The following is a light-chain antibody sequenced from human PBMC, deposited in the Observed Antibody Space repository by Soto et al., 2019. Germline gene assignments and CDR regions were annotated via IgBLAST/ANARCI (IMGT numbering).Light chain of an antibody. CDR2: GAS. V-gene: IGKV3-20*01. CDR1: QSVNSNY. Sequence: EIVLTQSPGTLSLSPGERATLSCRASQSVNSNYLAWHQQKPGQAPRLLIYGASNRATGIPDRFSGSGSGTDFTLTITRLEPEDFAVYYCQQYGRSPPWTFGQGTKVDIK. J-gene: IGKJ1*01. CDR3: QQYGRSPPWT.